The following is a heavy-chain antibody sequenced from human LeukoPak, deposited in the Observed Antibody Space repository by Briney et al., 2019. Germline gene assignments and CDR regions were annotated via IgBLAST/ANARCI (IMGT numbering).Heavy chain of an antibody. CDR3: ARSGRGSGDGYFDY. CDR2: INHSGST. J-gene: IGHJ4*02. D-gene: IGHD3-10*01. CDR1: GGSFSGYY. Sequence: SETLSLTCAVYGGSFSGYYWSWIRQPPGKGLEWIGEINHSGSTNYNPSLKSRVTISVDTSKNQFSLKLSSVTAADTAVYYCARSGRGSGDGYFDYWGQGTLVTVSS. V-gene: IGHV4-34*01.